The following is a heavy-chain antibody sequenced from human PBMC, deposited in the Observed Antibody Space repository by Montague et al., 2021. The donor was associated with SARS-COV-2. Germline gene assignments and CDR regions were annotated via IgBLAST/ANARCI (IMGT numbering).Heavy chain of an antibody. CDR1: GFTFSSYG. Sequence: SLRLSCAASGFTFSSYGMHWVRQAPGKGLEWVAVIWYDGSNKYYADSVKGRFTISRDNSKNTLYLQMNSLRAEDTAVYYCARDLAVAENWFDPWGQGTLVTVYS. CDR2: IWYDGSNK. CDR3: ARDLAVAENWFDP. J-gene: IGHJ5*02. V-gene: IGHV3-33*01. D-gene: IGHD6-19*01.